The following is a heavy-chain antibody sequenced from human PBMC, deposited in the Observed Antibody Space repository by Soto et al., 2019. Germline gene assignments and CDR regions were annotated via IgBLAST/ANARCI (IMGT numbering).Heavy chain of an antibody. CDR2: IHHGGSI. CDR1: GGSISNHY. Sequence: PSETLSLTCTVSGGSISNHYWSWIRQPPGKGLEWIGEIHHGGSINYNPSFKSRLTISIDKSKNQFSLNLSSVTAADTAVYHCARANSAHGLYFDLWGQGTQVTVSS. CDR3: ARANSAHGLYFDL. J-gene: IGHJ4*02. V-gene: IGHV4-59*11. D-gene: IGHD1-26*01.